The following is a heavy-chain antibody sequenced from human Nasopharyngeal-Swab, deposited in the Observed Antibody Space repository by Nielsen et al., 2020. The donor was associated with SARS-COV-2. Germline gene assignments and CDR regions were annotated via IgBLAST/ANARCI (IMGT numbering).Heavy chain of an antibody. CDR2: ISYDGSNK. CDR3: AKLIEEGSGSYYALYYYYGIDV. D-gene: IGHD3-10*01. Sequence: WIRQPPGKGLEWVAVISYDGSNKYYADSVKGRFTISRDNSKNTLYLQMNSLRAEDTAVYYCAKLIEEGSGSYYALYYYYGIDVWGQGTTITVS. V-gene: IGHV3-30*18. J-gene: IGHJ6*02.